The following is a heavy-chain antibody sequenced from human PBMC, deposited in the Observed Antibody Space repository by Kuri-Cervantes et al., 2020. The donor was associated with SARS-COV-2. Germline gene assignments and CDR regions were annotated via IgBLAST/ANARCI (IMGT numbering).Heavy chain of an antibody. Sequence: SETLSLTCTLSSGSLSSRSYFWGWIRQPPGKGLEWIVNIYYSGSTYYNPSLKSRVTISVDTSKNQFSLKLSSVTAADTAVYFCARERLAGSSSGVPLFDDWGQGTLVTVSS. D-gene: IGHD2-2*01. V-gene: IGHV4-39*01. CDR3: ARERLAGSSSGVPLFDD. CDR1: SGSLSSRSYF. CDR2: IYYSGST. J-gene: IGHJ4*02.